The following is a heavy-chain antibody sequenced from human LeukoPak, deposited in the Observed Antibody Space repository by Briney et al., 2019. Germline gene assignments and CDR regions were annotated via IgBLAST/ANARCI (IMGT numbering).Heavy chain of an antibody. V-gene: IGHV3-7*01. CDR1: GFTFSSYS. J-gene: IGHJ4*02. D-gene: IGHD6-13*01. CDR2: INQDGSEK. Sequence: GGSLRLSCAASGFTFSSYSMSWVRQAPGKGLEWVANINQDGSEKYYVDSVKGRFTISRDNAKNSLYLQMNSLRAEDTAVYYCARDRVWTVLYWGQGTLVTVSS. CDR3: ARDRVWTVLY.